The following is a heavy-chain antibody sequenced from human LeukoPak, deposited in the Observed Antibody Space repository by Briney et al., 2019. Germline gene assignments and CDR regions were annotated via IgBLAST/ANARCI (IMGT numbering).Heavy chain of an antibody. CDR2: INPNSGGT. D-gene: IGHD1-1*01. CDR3: ARDDWNDGTDY. V-gene: IGHV1-2*02. CDR1: GYTCTGYY. J-gene: IGHJ4*02. Sequence: ASVKVSCKASGYTCTGYYMHWVRQAPGQGLEWMGWINPNSGGTNYAQKFQGRVSMTRDTSTSTVYMELSRLRPDDTAVYYCARDDWNDGTDYWGQGTLVTVSS.